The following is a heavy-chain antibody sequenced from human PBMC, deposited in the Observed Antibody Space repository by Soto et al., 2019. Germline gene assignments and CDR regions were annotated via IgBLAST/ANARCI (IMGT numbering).Heavy chain of an antibody. J-gene: IGHJ6*02. V-gene: IGHV3-21*01. D-gene: IGHD6-13*01. Sequence: GGSLRLSCAASGFTFSSYSMNWVRQAPGKGLEWVSSISSSSSYIYYADSVKGRFTISRDNAKNSLYLQMNSLRAEDTAVYYCARDLVIAAAGTELTGMDVWGQGTTVTVSS. CDR1: GFTFSSYS. CDR2: ISSSSSYI. CDR3: ARDLVIAAAGTELTGMDV.